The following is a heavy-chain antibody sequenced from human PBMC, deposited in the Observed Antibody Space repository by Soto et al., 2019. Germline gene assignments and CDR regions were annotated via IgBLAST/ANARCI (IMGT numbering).Heavy chain of an antibody. J-gene: IGHJ4*02. V-gene: IGHV4-30-4*01. Sequence: WIRQPPGKGLEWIGYIYSSGSTYSNPSLRSRATISADTSKNQFSLKLTSVTAADTAVYYCARGGGYDYWGQGALVTVSS. CDR3: ARGGGYDY. CDR2: IYSSGST. D-gene: IGHD3-22*01.